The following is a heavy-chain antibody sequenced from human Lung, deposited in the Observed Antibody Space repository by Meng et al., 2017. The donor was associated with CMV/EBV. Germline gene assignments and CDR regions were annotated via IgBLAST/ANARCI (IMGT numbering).Heavy chain of an antibody. V-gene: IGHV1-2*02. Sequence: ASVKVSCKASGYTFTSYYIHWVLQATGQGLEWMGWMDPNSGGTNYAQKFQDRVTMTRDTSINTTYMDLSRLRSDDTAAYYRARTQVLAHVGCYRYYYYYPRDVWGQGTPVTVSS. CDR2: MDPNSGGT. D-gene: IGHD3-16*02. CDR1: GYTFTSYY. CDR3: ARTQVLAHVGCYRYYYYYPRDV. J-gene: IGHJ6*02.